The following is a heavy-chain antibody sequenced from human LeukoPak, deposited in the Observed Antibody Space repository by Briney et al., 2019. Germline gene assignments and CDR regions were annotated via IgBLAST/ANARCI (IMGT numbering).Heavy chain of an antibody. V-gene: IGHV4-59*12. CDR2: IYYSGST. CDR1: GGSISRYY. J-gene: IGHJ3*02. CDR3: ARDPEDYDAFDI. D-gene: IGHD2-15*01. Sequence: SETLSLTCTVSGGSISRYYWSWIRQPPGKGLEWIGYIYYSGSTNYNPSLKSRVTISVDTSKNQFSLKLSSVTAADTAVYYCARDPEDYDAFDIWGQGTMVTVSS.